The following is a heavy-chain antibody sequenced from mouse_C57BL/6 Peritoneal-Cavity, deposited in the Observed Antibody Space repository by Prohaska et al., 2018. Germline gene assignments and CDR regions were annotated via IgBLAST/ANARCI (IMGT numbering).Heavy chain of an antibody. J-gene: IGHJ1*03. CDR1: GFPITSGYY. CDR3: VGDGAGYWYFDV. CDR2: ITHSGET. Sequence: QMQLQESGPGLVKPSQSLFLTCSITGFPITSGYYWIWIRQSPGKPLEWMGYITHSGETFYNPSLQSPISITRETSKNQFFLQLNSVTTEDTAMYYCVGDGAGYWYFDVWGTGTTVTVSS. V-gene: IGHV12-3*01. D-gene: IGHD4-1*01.